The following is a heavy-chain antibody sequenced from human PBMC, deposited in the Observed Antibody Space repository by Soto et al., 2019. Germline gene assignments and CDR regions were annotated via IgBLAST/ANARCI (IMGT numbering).Heavy chain of an antibody. CDR2: ISADNGDT. D-gene: IGHD3-10*01. J-gene: IGHJ6*03. CDR1: GYTFTSHG. CDR3: ARMVRGSNFDCYYYIDV. Sequence: QVQVVQSGAEVKNPGASVKVSCKASGYTFTSHGISWVRQAPGQVLEWMAWISADNGDTNYAQKGLSRVTVTTETSTSIAYMEVRSLRTEDKAVYYCARMVRGSNFDCYYYIDVWGKGTAVTVSS. V-gene: IGHV1-18*01.